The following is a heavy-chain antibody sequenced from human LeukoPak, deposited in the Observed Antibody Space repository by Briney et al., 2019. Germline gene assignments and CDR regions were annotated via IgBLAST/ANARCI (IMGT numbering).Heavy chain of an antibody. D-gene: IGHD5-24*01. CDR2: SFSSGST. Sequence: SETLSLTCSVSGGSLSAYYWSWIRQSPGRGLEWVGYSFSSGSTTYNPSLKSRVTISVDTSKNQFSLKLSSVTAADTAVYFCARRRSDAYNFEYWGQGALVTVSS. CDR1: GGSLSAYY. CDR3: ARRRSDAYNFEY. V-gene: IGHV4-59*12. J-gene: IGHJ4*02.